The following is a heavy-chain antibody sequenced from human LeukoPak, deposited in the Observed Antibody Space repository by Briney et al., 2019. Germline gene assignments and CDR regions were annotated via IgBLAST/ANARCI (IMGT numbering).Heavy chain of an antibody. J-gene: IGHJ4*02. CDR2: INPNSGGT. D-gene: IGHD1-26*01. V-gene: IGHV1-2*02. CDR3: ARDMGATKSDY. Sequence: ASVKVSCKASGYTFTGYYMHWVRQAPGQGLEWVGWINPNSGGTNYAKKFQGRVTMTRDTSISTAYMELSRLRSDDTAVYYCARDMGATKSDYWGQGTLVTVSS. CDR1: GYTFTGYY.